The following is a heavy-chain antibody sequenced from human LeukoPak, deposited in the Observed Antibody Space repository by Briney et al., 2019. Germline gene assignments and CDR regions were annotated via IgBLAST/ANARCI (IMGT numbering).Heavy chain of an antibody. D-gene: IGHD5-12*01. CDR1: GFTFSSYW. CDR3: IRTLIVATSPYMDV. J-gene: IGHJ6*03. CDR2: VNSDGTGT. V-gene: IGHV3-74*01. Sequence: GGSLRLSCAASGFTFSSYWMHWVRQAPGEGLVRVSRVNSDGTGTTYADSVEGRFTISRDNAKNTVYLQMHSLRAEDTAIYYCIRTLIVATSPYMDVWGKGTTVTVSS.